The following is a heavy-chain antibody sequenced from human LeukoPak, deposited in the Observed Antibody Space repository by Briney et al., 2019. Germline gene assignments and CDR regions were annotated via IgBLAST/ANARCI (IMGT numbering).Heavy chain of an antibody. V-gene: IGHV3-30-3*01. CDR1: GFTFSSYA. CDR3: ARYTVYPAAGGAFDI. CDR2: ISYDGSNK. D-gene: IGHD6-13*01. Sequence: PGGSLRLSCAASGFTFSSYAMHWVRQAPGKGLEWVAVISYDGSNKYYADSVKGRFTISRDNSKNTLYLQMNSLRAEDTAVYYCARYTVYPAAGGAFDIWGQGTMVTVSS. J-gene: IGHJ3*02.